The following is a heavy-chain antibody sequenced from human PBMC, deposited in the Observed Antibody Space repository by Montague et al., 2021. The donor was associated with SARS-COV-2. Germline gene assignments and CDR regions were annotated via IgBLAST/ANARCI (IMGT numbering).Heavy chain of an antibody. J-gene: IGHJ6*02. CDR1: GFSPSTSGMC. V-gene: IGHV2-70*11. D-gene: IGHD3-9*01. CDR2: TAWDDDK. CDR3: ARRTYDILTGYDYGMDV. Sequence: PALVKPTQTLTLTCTFSGFSPSTSGMCVSWIRQPPGKALEWLARTAWDDDKYYSTSLKTRLTISKDTSKNQVVLTMTNMDPVDTATYYCARRTYDILTGYDYGMDVWGQGTTVTVSS.